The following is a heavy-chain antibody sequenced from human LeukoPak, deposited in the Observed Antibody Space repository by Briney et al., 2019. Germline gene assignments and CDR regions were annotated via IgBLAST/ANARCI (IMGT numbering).Heavy chain of an antibody. CDR2: VGISRGNT. D-gene: IGHD5-12*01. J-gene: IGHJ4*02. Sequence: GGSLRLSCAASGFTFSDYSMNWVRQAPGKGLEWISYVGISRGNTKYADSVKGRFTISGDSAKNSVFLQVNNLRVEDTAVYYCARDHRYAFDNWGQGTLVTVSS. V-gene: IGHV3-48*04. CDR3: ARDHRYAFDN. CDR1: GFTFSDYS.